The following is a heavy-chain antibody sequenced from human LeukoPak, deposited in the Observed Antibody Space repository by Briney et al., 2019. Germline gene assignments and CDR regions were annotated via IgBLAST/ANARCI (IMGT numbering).Heavy chain of an antibody. V-gene: IGHV1-8*02. CDR1: GYTFTSYY. J-gene: IGHJ5*02. CDR3: ARGVASWFDP. Sequence: ASVKVSCKASGYTFTSYYMHWVRQAPGQGLEWMGWMNPNSGNTGYAQKFQGRVTMTRNTSISTAYMELSSLRSEDTAVYYCARGVASWFDPWGQGTLVTVSS. D-gene: IGHD5-12*01. CDR2: MNPNSGNT.